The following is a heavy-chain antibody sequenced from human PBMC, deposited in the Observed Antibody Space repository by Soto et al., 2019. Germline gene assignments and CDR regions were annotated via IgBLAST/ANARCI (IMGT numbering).Heavy chain of an antibody. D-gene: IGHD3-10*01. CDR1: GGTFSSYA. V-gene: IGHV1-69*12. J-gene: IGHJ6*02. Sequence: QVQLVQSGAEVKKPGSSVKVSCKASGGTFSSYAISWVRQAPGQGLEWMGGIIPIFGTANYAQKFQGRVTITADESTSTAYMELSSLRSEDTAVYYCARDWAVDSAWFGELPHGMDVWGQGTTVTVSS. CDR2: IIPIFGTA. CDR3: ARDWAVDSAWFGELPHGMDV.